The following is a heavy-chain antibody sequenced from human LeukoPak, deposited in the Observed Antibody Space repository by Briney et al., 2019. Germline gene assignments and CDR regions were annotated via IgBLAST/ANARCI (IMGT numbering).Heavy chain of an antibody. J-gene: IGHJ5*02. CDR2: INHSGST. CDR1: GGSFSGYY. Sequence: SETLSLTCAVYGGSFSGYYWSWIRQPPGKGLEWIGEINHSGSTNYNPSLKGRVTISVDTSKNQFSLKLSSVTAADTAVYYCARGSLVYIQRNWFDPWGQGTLVTVSS. CDR3: ARGSLVYIQRNWFDP. V-gene: IGHV4-34*01. D-gene: IGHD2-8*01.